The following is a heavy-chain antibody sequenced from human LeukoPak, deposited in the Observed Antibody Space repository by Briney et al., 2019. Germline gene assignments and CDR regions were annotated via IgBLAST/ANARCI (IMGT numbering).Heavy chain of an antibody. CDR2: ISDRGDLT. Sequence: GGSLRLSCAASGFTFSNYAMSWVRQAPGKGLEWVSSISDRGDLTYYADSVKGRFTISRDNSKNTLYLQMNSLRAEDTAEHYCAKSSSGYYTFDYWGLGTLVTVSS. CDR3: AKSSSGYYTFDY. D-gene: IGHD3-3*01. V-gene: IGHV3-23*01. J-gene: IGHJ4*02. CDR1: GFTFSNYA.